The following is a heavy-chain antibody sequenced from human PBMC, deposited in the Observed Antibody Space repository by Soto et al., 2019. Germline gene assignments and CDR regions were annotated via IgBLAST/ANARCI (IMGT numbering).Heavy chain of an antibody. CDR2: IIPIFGTA. D-gene: IGHD3-3*01. Sequence: SVKVSCKASGGTFSSYAISWVRQAPGQGLEWMGGIIPIFGTANYAQKFQGRVTITADKSTSTAYMELSSLRSEDTAVYYCARRQYDFWSGYWGDYYYYGMDVWGQGTTVTGLL. J-gene: IGHJ6*02. CDR3: ARRQYDFWSGYWGDYYYYGMDV. CDR1: GGTFSSYA. V-gene: IGHV1-69*06.